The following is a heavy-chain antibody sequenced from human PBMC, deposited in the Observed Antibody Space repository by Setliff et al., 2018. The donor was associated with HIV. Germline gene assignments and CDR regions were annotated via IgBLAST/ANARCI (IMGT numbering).Heavy chain of an antibody. J-gene: IGHJ5*02. CDR2: IYTSGST. V-gene: IGHV4-4*08. CDR1: GVSISNYY. D-gene: IGHD4-4*01. CDR3: ARNVGGLLYAVNWFDP. Sequence: PSETLSLTCSVSGVSISNYYWRWIRQPPGKGLEWIGFIYTSGSTNYNPSLKMRVTISVDTSKNQFSLKLNSVTAADTAVYYCARNVGGLLYAVNWFDPWGQGTLVTVSS.